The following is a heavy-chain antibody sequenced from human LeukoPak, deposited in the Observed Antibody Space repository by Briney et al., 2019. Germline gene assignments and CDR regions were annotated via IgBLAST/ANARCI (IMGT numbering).Heavy chain of an antibody. CDR2: ISGSGGST. CDR3: AKDRDGYRALAVYFQH. J-gene: IGHJ1*01. CDR1: GFTFSSYA. D-gene: IGHD5-12*01. V-gene: IGHV3-23*01. Sequence: GSLRLSCAASGFTFSSYAMSWVRQAPGKGLEWVSAISGSGGSTYYADSVKGRFTISRDNSKNTLYLQMNSLRAEDTAVYYCAKDRDGYRALAVYFQHWGQGTLVTVSS.